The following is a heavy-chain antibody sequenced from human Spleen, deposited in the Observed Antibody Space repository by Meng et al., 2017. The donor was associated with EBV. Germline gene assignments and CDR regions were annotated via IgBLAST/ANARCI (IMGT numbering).Heavy chain of an antibody. V-gene: IGHV7-4-1*02. CDR1: GYTFTSHG. CDR2: INTNTGNP. CDR3: ARSTDSGYDLFDY. D-gene: IGHD5-12*01. Sequence: GPRVEAGPEWKEPGASVKVVCKASGYTFTSHGRNGVRQAPGQGLEWMGWINTNTGNPTYAQGFTGRFVFSLDTSVSTTYLQISSLKADDTAVYYCARSTDSGYDLFDYWGQGTLVTVSS. J-gene: IGHJ4*02.